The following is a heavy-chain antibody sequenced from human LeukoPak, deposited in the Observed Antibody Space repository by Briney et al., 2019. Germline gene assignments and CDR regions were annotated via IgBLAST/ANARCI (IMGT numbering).Heavy chain of an antibody. J-gene: IGHJ1*01. CDR2: IYYSGST. CDR3: ARDSSGYPRGYFQH. CDR1: GGSISSGGYY. D-gene: IGHD3-22*01. V-gene: IGHV4-31*03. Sequence: PSETLSLTCTVSGGSISSGGYYWSWIRQHPGKGLEWIGYIYYSGSTYYNPSHKSRVTISVDTSKNQFSLKLSSVTAADTAVYYCARDSSGYPRGYFQHWGQGTLVTVSS.